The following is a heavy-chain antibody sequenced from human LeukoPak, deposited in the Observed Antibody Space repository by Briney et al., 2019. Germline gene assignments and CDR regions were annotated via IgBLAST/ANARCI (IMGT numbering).Heavy chain of an antibody. CDR2: INHSGST. V-gene: IGHV4-34*01. CDR3: ARGVIMGAFDI. D-gene: IGHD3-16*02. J-gene: IGHJ3*02. CDR1: GGSFSGYY. Sequence: SETLSLTCAVYGGSFSGYYWSWIRQPPGKGLEWIGEINHSGSTNYNPSLKSRVTISVDTSKNQFSLKLSSVTAADTAVYYCARGVIMGAFDIRGQGTMVTVSS.